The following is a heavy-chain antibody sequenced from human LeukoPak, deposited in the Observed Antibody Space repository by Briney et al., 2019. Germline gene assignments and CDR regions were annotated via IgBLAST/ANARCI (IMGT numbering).Heavy chain of an antibody. D-gene: IGHD2-8*02. CDR3: ARVICTGGSCFQNDY. CDR2: INSGATSE. V-gene: IGHV3-48*03. CDR1: GFIFSNFE. Sequence: PGGSLRLSCTASGFIFSNFEMNWVRQSPGKGLQWVAYINSGATSEYYADSVKGRFTISRDNAKNSLYLQMNSLGVQDTAIYYCARVICTGGSCFQNDYWGQGTLVTVPS. J-gene: IGHJ4*02.